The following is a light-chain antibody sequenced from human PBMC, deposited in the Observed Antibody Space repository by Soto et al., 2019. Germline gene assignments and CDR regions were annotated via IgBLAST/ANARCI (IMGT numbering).Light chain of an antibody. Sequence: QSVLTQPRSVSGSPGQSVTISCTETSSDVGGYNYVSWYQQHPGKAPKLMIYDVSQRPSGVPDRFSGSRSGNTASLTISGLQAEDEADYYCCSYAGSYTYVFGPGTKVTVL. V-gene: IGLV2-11*01. CDR1: SSDVGGYNY. CDR3: CSYAGSYTYV. CDR2: DVS. J-gene: IGLJ1*01.